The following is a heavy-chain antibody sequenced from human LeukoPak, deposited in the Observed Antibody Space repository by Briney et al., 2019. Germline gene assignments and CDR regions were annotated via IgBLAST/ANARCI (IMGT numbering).Heavy chain of an antibody. CDR1: GGSISSSSYY. CDR3: ARARYGSGSYHFMDV. D-gene: IGHD3-10*01. J-gene: IGHJ6*03. Sequence: SETLSLTCTVSGGSISSSSYYWGWIRQPPGKGLEWIGSIYHSGSTYYNPSLKSRVTISVDTSKNQFSLKLSSVTAADTAVYYCARARYGSGSYHFMDVWGKGTTVTISS. CDR2: IYHSGST. V-gene: IGHV4-39*07.